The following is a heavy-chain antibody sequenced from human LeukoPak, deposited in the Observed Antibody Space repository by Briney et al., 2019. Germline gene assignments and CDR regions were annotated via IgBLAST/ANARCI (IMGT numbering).Heavy chain of an antibody. V-gene: IGHV3-48*04. CDR3: ARDQEQLVPYYYYYMDV. CDR1: GFTFSSYS. J-gene: IGHJ6*03. D-gene: IGHD6-6*01. Sequence: PGGSLRLSCAASGFTFSSYSMNWVRQAPGKGLEWVSYISSSGSTIYYADSVKGRFTISRDNAKNSLYLQMNSLRAEDTAVYYCARDQEQLVPYYYYYMDVWGKGTTVTVSS. CDR2: ISSSGSTI.